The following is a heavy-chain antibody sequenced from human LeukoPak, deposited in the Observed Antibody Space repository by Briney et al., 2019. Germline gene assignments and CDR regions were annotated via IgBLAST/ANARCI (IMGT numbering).Heavy chain of an antibody. CDR2: IYPGDSDT. V-gene: IGHV5-51*01. CDR1: GYSFTSYW. D-gene: IGHD6-13*01. J-gene: IGHJ4*02. Sequence: GESLKISCKGSGYSFTSYWIGWVRQMPGKGLEWMGIIYPGDSDTRYSPSFQGQVTISTNKSISTAYLQWSSLKASDTAMYYCARQESSSWSSFDYWGQGTLVTVSS. CDR3: ARQESSSWSSFDY.